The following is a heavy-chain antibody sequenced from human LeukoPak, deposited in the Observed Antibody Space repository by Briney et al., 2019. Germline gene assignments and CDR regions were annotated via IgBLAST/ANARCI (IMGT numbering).Heavy chain of an antibody. J-gene: IGHJ6*03. CDR3: ARSDYYGSGSYYGFDYYYYYMDV. CDR1: GYTFTSYG. D-gene: IGHD3-10*01. CDR2: ISAYNGNT. Sequence: ASVKVPCKASGYTFTSYGISWVRQAPGQGLEWMGWISAYNGNTNYAQKLQGRVTMTTDTSTSTAYMELRSLRSDDTAVYYCARSDYYGSGSYYGFDYYYYYMDVWGKGTTVTVSS. V-gene: IGHV1-18*01.